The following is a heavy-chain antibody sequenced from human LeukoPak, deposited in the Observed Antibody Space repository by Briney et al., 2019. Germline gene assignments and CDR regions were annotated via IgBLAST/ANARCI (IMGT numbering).Heavy chain of an antibody. CDR2: IPYDGSNK. Sequence: GGSLRLSCAASGFTFSTYAMHWVRQAPGKGLEWVAVIPYDGSNKYYADSVKGRFTISRENSKNRLYLQMNSLRAEDTAVYYCARDIGALRIQVPPDAFDIWGQGTMVTVSS. V-gene: IGHV3-30*04. CDR1: GFTFSTYA. D-gene: IGHD5-18*01. CDR3: ARDIGALRIQVPPDAFDI. J-gene: IGHJ3*02.